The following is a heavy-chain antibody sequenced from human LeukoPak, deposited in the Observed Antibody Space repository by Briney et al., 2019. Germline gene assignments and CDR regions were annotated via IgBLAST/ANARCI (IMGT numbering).Heavy chain of an antibody. V-gene: IGHV3-21*03. CDR2: ISSSSSYI. CDR1: GFTFSSYS. CDR3: TTAHWSYAFDI. Sequence: GSLRLSCAASGFTFSSYSMNWVRQAPGKGLEWVSSISSSSSYIYYADSVKGRFTISRDNAKNSLYLQMNSLKTEDTAVYYCTTAHWSYAFDIWGQGTMVTVSS. J-gene: IGHJ3*02.